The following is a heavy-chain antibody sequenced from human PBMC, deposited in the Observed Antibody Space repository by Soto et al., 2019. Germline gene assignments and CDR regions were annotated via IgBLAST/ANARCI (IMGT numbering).Heavy chain of an antibody. V-gene: IGHV5-51*01. CDR1: GYSFTSYW. Sequence: GESLKISCKGSGYSFTSYWIGWMRQMPGKGLEWMGIIYPGDSDTRYSPSFQGQVTISADKSISTAYLQWSSLKASDTAMYYCARRSSADYYYYYYGMDVWGQGTTVTVSS. CDR3: ARRSSADYYYYYYGMDV. CDR2: IYPGDSDT. J-gene: IGHJ6*02. D-gene: IGHD1-26*01.